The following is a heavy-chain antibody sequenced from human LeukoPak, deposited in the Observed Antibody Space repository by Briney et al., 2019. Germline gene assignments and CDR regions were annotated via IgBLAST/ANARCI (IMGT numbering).Heavy chain of an antibody. V-gene: IGHV5-51*01. Sequence: GESLKISCKGSGYNFTNYWIGWVRQMPGKGLEWMGIIYPGDSDTRYSPSFQGQVTISADKSIRTAYLQWSSLKASDTAMYYCARPRQTDSSGYYWWGQGTLVTVSS. CDR2: IYPGDSDT. CDR1: GYNFTNYW. D-gene: IGHD3-22*01. CDR3: ARPRQTDSSGYYW. J-gene: IGHJ4*02.